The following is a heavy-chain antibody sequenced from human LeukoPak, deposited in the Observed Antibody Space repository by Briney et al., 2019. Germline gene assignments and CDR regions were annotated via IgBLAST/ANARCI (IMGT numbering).Heavy chain of an antibody. J-gene: IGHJ4*02. CDR2: ISGSGGNT. Sequence: GGSLRLSCAASGFTFSSYAMSWVRQAPGKGLEWVSAISGSGGNTYYADSVKGRFTISRDNSRNTLYLQMNSLRAEDTAVYYCARDLRSSYDFWSGYHYWGQGTLVTVSS. D-gene: IGHD3-3*01. CDR3: ARDLRSSYDFWSGYHY. V-gene: IGHV3-23*01. CDR1: GFTFSSYA.